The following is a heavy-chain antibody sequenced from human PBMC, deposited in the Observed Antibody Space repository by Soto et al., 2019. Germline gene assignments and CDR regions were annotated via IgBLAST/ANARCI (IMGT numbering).Heavy chain of an antibody. V-gene: IGHV3-30*18. CDR3: VKERYAQLWLEDYGMDV. J-gene: IGHJ6*02. CDR2: ISYDGTDK. Sequence: GGSLRLSCAASGFTFSSYGIHWVRQALGKGLEWVALISYDGTDKYYADSVKGRFTISRDNSKNTLYLQMSSLGPEDTAVYYCVKERYAQLWLEDYGMDVWGQGTTVTVSS. D-gene: IGHD5-18*01. CDR1: GFTFSSYG.